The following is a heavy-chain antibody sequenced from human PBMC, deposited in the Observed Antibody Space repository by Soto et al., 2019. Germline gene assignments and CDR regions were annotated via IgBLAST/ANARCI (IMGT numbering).Heavy chain of an antibody. V-gene: IGHV1-69*09. CDR3: ATPACAAAWCSPSHTLAP. CDR1: GGTFVRHV. J-gene: IGHJ5*02. Sequence: QVQLVQSGAEVKKPESSVNVSCKTSGGTFVRHVISWVRQAPGQGPEWMGKINPLSGISNYAQKFQDRVTFTADTASSTVYMELSSLRSDATAVYYCATPACAAAWCSPSHTLAPGGQGTLVTVS. CDR2: INPLSGIS. D-gene: IGHD2-2*01.